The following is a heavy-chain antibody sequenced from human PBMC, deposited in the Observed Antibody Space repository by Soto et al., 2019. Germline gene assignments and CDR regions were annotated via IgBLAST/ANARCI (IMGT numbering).Heavy chain of an antibody. D-gene: IGHD6-13*01. CDR1: GDSIGNYY. Sequence: SETLSLTCTVSGDSIGNYYCIWIRQPPGKRLEWIVYIYYTGSTTYNPSLESRVTMSVDTSKNQFSLKLSSVNAADTAVYYCAKYRRTAAEGFTLDYWGRGTLVTVSS. V-gene: IGHV4-59*01. CDR3: AKYRRTAAEGFTLDY. CDR2: IYYTGST. J-gene: IGHJ4*02.